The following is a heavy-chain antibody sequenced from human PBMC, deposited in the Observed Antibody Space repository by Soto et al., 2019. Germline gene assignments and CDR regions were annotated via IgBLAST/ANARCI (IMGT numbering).Heavy chain of an antibody. Sequence: QVQLVESGGGAVQPGESLRLSCVASGFDFTYYAMHWVRQAPGKGLESVAVMPSDGSRIHYTDSVKGRFTSSRDTSKNTLSLAMNSRRTEDTAVYFCAKDEGVGGTLGRFDYWGQGTVVSVSS. CDR3: AKDEGVGGTLGRFDY. J-gene: IGHJ4*02. V-gene: IGHV3-30*18. D-gene: IGHD1-26*01. CDR2: MPSDGSRI. CDR1: GFDFTYYA.